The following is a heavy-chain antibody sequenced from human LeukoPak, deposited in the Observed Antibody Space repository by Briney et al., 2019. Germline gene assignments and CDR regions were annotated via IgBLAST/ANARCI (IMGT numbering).Heavy chain of an antibody. J-gene: IGHJ4*02. Sequence: GGSLSLSCVASGFTVSSNYMSWVRQAPGKGLEWVSIIYSAGSRYYADSVRGRFTISRDNSQNTVFLQMNSLRAEDTAVYYCASGGLGARKFYSDPFHFWGQGTLVTVSS. CDR2: IYSAGSR. D-gene: IGHD3-16*01. CDR1: GFTVSSNY. CDR3: ASGGLGARKFYSDPFHF. V-gene: IGHV3-53*01.